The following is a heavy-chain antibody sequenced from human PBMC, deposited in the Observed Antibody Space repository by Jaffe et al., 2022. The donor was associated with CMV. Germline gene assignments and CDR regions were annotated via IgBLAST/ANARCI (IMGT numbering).Heavy chain of an antibody. CDR2: IYYSGST. J-gene: IGHJ6*03. V-gene: IGHV4-59*08. CDR1: GGSISSYY. Sequence: QVQLQESGPGLVKPSETLSLTCTVSGGSISSYYWSWIRQPPGKGLEWIGYIYYSGSTNYNPSLKSRVTISVDTSKNQFSLKLSSVTAADTAVYYCANIVVVPAAEGYYYYYMDVWGKGTTVTVSS. D-gene: IGHD2-2*01. CDR3: ANIVVVPAAEGYYYYYMDV.